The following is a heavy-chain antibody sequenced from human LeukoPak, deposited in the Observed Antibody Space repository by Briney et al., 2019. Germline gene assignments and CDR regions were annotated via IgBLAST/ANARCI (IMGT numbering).Heavy chain of an antibody. CDR1: GFTFDDYA. CDR2: ISASGRSI. D-gene: IGHD3-10*02. J-gene: IGHJ4*01. Sequence: PGRSLRLSCAASGFTFDDYAMHWGRQAPGKGLEWVSSISASGRSIYYADSVKGRFTTSRDNAKNSLYLQMNSLRAEDTAVYYCATMSGFDYWGQGTLVTVSS. V-gene: IGHV3-21*01. CDR3: ATMSGFDY.